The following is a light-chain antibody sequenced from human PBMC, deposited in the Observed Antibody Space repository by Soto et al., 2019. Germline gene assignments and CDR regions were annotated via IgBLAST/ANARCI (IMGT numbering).Light chain of an antibody. CDR3: QQANSFPIT. CDR1: QSISVW. J-gene: IGKJ5*01. Sequence: DIPMTPSPSTLSASVGDRVTITCRAIQSISVWLAWYQQKAGKAPNLLIYGASNLHSGVPSRFSGSGSGTNFTLTISSLQPEDFATYYCQQANSFPITFGQGTRLEIK. V-gene: IGKV1-12*01. CDR2: GAS.